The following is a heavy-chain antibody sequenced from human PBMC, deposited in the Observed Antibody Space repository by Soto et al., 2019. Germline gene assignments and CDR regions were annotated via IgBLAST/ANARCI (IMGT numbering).Heavy chain of an antibody. Sequence: PSETLSLTCTVSGVSISYFYWSWIRQPPGKGLEWIGHVYPSGSTNYNPSLKSRVTILVDTSKNQFSLKVTSVTAADTAVYYCARGSSAPGWFDPWGQGTLVTVSS. CDR3: ARGSSAPGWFDP. J-gene: IGHJ5*02. CDR1: GVSISYFY. CDR2: VYPSGST. V-gene: IGHV4-59*01.